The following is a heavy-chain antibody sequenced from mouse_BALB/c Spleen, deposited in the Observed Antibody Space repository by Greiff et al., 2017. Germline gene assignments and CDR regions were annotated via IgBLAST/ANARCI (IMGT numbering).Heavy chain of an antibody. J-gene: IGHJ4*01. V-gene: IGHV14-3*02. CDR1: GFNIKDTY. Sequence: VQLQQSGAELVKPGASVKLSCTASGFNIKDTYMHWVKQRPEQGLEWIGRIDPANGNTKYDPKFQGKATITADTSSNTAYLQLSSLTSEDTAVYYCARSPHYYGSSYAMDYWGQGTSVTVSS. D-gene: IGHD1-1*01. CDR2: IDPANGNT. CDR3: ARSPHYYGSSYAMDY.